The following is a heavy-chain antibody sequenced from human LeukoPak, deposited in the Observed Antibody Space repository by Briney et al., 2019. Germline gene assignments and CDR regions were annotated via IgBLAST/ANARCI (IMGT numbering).Heavy chain of an antibody. CDR2: IDPEDGET. CDR3: AITIFGVGRYYFDY. V-gene: IGHV1-24*01. CDR1: GYTFTEFY. Sequence: ASVKVSCKVSGYTFTEFYMHWVRQAPGKGLEWMGGIDPEDGETIYAQKFQGRVTMPEDTSTDTAYMALSSLRSGDTAVYYCAITIFGVGRYYFDYWRQGPLATVSS. J-gene: IGHJ4*02. D-gene: IGHD3-3*01.